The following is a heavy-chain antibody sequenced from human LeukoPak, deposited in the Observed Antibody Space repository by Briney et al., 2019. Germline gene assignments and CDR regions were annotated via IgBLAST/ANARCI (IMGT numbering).Heavy chain of an antibody. V-gene: IGHV1-46*01. CDR2: INPSGGST. J-gene: IGHJ5*02. Sequence: GASVKVSCKASGYTFTSYYMHWVRQAPGQGLEWMGIINPSGGSTSYAQKFQGRVTMTRDMSTSTVYMELSSLRSEDTAVYYCARGYCSGGSCYYWFDPWGQGTLVTVSS. D-gene: IGHD2-15*01. CDR3: ARGYCSGGSCYYWFDP. CDR1: GYTFTSYY.